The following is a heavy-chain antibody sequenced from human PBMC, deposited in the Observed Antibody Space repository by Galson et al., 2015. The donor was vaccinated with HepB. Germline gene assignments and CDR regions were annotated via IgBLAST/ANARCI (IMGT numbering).Heavy chain of an antibody. CDR1: GGSTSSGGYS. D-gene: IGHD4-23*01. V-gene: IGHV4-30-4*07. CDR3: ARATVVSRDDAFDV. J-gene: IGHJ3*01. CDR2: IHYSGST. Sequence: TLSLTCAVSGGSTSSGGYSWSWIRQPPGKGLEWIGYIHYSGSTYYSPSLKSRVTISVDTPKNQFSLKLNSVTAADTAVYYCARATVVSRDDAFDVWGQGTMVTVAS.